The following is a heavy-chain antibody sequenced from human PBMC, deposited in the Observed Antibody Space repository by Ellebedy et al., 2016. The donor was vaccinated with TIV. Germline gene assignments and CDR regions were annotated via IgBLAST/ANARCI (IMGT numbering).Heavy chain of an antibody. V-gene: IGHV3-48*02. CDR2: ISSSGSTI. Sequence: GESLKISCAASGFTVSSNYMSWVRQAPGKGLEWVSYISSSGSTIYYADSVKGRFTISRDNARNSLYLQMNSLRDEDTAVYYCARGDPRLATFDYWGQGTLVTVSS. CDR1: GFTVSSNY. J-gene: IGHJ4*02. D-gene: IGHD5-12*01. CDR3: ARGDPRLATFDY.